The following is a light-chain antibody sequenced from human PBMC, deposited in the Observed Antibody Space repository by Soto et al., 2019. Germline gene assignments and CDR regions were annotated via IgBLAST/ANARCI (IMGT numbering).Light chain of an antibody. J-gene: IGLJ3*02. CDR3: ISYTSSNSGV. CDR2: EVS. Sequence: QSVLTQPASVSGSPGQSITISCTGTTSDVGGYNYVSWYQQHPGKAPKLLIYEVSNRPSGVSNRFTGSRSGNTASLTISGLQAEDEADYYCISYTSSNSGVFGGGTKLTVL. CDR1: TSDVGGYNY. V-gene: IGLV2-14*01.